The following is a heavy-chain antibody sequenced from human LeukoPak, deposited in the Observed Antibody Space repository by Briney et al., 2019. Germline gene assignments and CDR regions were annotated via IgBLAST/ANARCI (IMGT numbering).Heavy chain of an antibody. D-gene: IGHD4-17*01. CDR3: ARDPDDYGDYSYFDY. J-gene: IGHJ4*02. CDR2: IKPDGSEK. V-gene: IGHV3-7*01. CDR1: AFTFRTYW. Sequence: GGSLRLSCAASAFTFRTYWMSWVRQAPGKGLEWVAMIKPDGSEKYYVDSVKGLFTISRDNAKNTLFLQMNSLRAEDTAVYYCARDPDDYGDYSYFDYWGQGTLVTVSS.